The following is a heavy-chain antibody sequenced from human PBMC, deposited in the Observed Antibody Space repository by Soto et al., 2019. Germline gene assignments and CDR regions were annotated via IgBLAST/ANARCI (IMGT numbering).Heavy chain of an antibody. CDR3: AKDQGGYMVSGMDV. CDR2: INPKSGAT. D-gene: IGHD2-8*01. Sequence: QVQLVQSRAEVKKPGASVNVSCKASGYTFTDYYIYWLRQAPGHGLEWMGWINPKSGATNYAHNLQGRVTMTRDTAIRAAYMELSRLSSDDTAVYYCAKDQGGYMVSGMDVWGQGNTVTVSS. CDR1: GYTFTDYY. J-gene: IGHJ6*02. V-gene: IGHV1-2*02.